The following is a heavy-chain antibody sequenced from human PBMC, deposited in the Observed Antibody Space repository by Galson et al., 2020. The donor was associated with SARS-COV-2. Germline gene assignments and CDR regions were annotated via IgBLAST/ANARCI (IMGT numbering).Heavy chain of an antibody. CDR2: INHSGTT. Sequence: SQASETLSLTCAVYGGSFSDYLWSWVRQTPGKGLEWIGEINHSGTTSYNPSLKGRVTISVDTSKNQFSLRLSSVTAADRGVYYCARGTRDITMIVVVMTSVPSHLDFWGQGTLVTVSS. CDR1: GGSFSDYL. D-gene: IGHD3-22*01. J-gene: IGHJ4*02. CDR3: ARGTRDITMIVVVMTSVPSHLDF. V-gene: IGHV4-34*01.